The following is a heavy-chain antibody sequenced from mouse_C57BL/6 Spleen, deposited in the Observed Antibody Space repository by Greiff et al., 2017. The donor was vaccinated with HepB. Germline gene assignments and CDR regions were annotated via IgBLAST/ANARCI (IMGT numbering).Heavy chain of an antibody. CDR3: ARKGLYDYDEDAMDY. Sequence: VQLQQPGAELVKPGASVKMSCKASGYTFTSYWITWVKQRPGQGLEWIGDIYPGSGSTNYNEKFKSKATLTVDKPSSTAYMQLSSLTSEDSAVYYCARKGLYDYDEDAMDYWGQGTSVTVSS. J-gene: IGHJ4*01. V-gene: IGHV1-55*01. CDR2: IYPGSGST. D-gene: IGHD2-4*01. CDR1: GYTFTSYW.